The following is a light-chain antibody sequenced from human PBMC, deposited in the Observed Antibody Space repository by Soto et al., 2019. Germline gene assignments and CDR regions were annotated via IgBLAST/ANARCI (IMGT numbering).Light chain of an antibody. Sequence: DIHMTQSPSSVSASFGDRVTITFRASQDIGRWLAWYQEKPGKAPKLLIYTASTLQSGVPSRFSGSGSGTDFTLTISSLQPEDFATYYCQHAHNFPLTYGQGTKVDI. CDR1: QDIGRW. CDR2: TAS. CDR3: QHAHNFPLT. V-gene: IGKV1-12*01. J-gene: IGKJ1*01.